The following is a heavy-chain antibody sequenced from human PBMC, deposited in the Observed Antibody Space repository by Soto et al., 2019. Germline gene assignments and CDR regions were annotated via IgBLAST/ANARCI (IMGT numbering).Heavy chain of an antibody. V-gene: IGHV4-39*01. Sequence: QLQLQESGPGLVKPSETLSLTCTVSGGSISSSSYYWGWIRQPPGKGLEWIGSIYYSGSTYYNPSLKSRVTISVDTSKKQFSLKLSSVTAADTAVYYCARNGYCSSTSCSDYWGQGTLVTVSS. CDR3: ARNGYCSSTSCSDY. CDR2: IYYSGST. J-gene: IGHJ4*02. CDR1: GGSISSSSYY. D-gene: IGHD2-2*01.